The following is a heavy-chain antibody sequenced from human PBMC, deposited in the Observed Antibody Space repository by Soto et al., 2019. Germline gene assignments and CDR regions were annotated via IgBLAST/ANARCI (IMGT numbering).Heavy chain of an antibody. V-gene: IGHV3-23*01. D-gene: IGHD3-10*02. J-gene: IGHJ4*02. Sequence: EVQLLESGGGLVQPGGSLRLSCAASGFTFSSYAMSWVRQAPGKGLEWVSAISGSGGSTYYAASVKGRFTISRDNSNNTLYLQMNSLRAEDTAVSYFSKASGLFADFDYWGQGTLVTVSS. CDR2: ISGSGGST. CDR1: GFTFSSYA. CDR3: SKASGLFADFDY.